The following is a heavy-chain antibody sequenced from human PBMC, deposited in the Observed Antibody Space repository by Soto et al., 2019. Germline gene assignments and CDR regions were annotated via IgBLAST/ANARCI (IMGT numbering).Heavy chain of an antibody. D-gene: IGHD2-8*02. CDR1: EFEFGAYI. Sequence: EVQLVESGGGLVRPGGSLRLSCAASEFEFGAYIMTWVRQAPGKGLQWVSSISGRSDDVYYGDSVTGRFTISRHNAKSSLYLQMKSLRADDTAIYYCARQRCTGGSCVLDYWGRGTLVTVSS. J-gene: IGHJ4*02. V-gene: IGHV3-21*01. CDR3: ARQRCTGGSCVLDY. CDR2: ISGRSDDV.